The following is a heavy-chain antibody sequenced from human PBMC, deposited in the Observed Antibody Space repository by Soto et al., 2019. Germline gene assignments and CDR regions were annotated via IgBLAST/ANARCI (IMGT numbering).Heavy chain of an antibody. CDR2: ISSTSSYV. CDR1: AFSFNEYK. D-gene: IGHD6-13*01. V-gene: IGHV3-21*01. CDR3: AVWSYSTTRYPNF. J-gene: IGHJ4*02. Sequence: GGSLRLSCTSSAFSFNEYKMHWVRQAPGKGLEWVSSISSTSSYVYYADSLMGRFIVSRDNAKNSLYLQMNSLRAEDTAVYYCAVWSYSTTRYPNFWGQGTLVTVSS.